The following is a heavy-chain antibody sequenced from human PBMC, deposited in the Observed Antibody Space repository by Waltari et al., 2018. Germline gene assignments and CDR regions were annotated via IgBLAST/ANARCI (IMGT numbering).Heavy chain of an antibody. CDR3: ARDYNWNYVSYYYMDV. J-gene: IGHJ6*03. D-gene: IGHD1-7*01. V-gene: IGHV1-2*02. Sequence: QVQLVQSGAEVKKPGASVKVSCKASGYTFTGYYMHWVRQAPGQGLEWMGWINPNSGGTNDAQKFQGRVTMTRDTSISTAYMELSRLRSDDTAVYYCARDYNWNYVSYYYMDVWGKGTTVTVSS. CDR1: GYTFTGYY. CDR2: INPNSGGT.